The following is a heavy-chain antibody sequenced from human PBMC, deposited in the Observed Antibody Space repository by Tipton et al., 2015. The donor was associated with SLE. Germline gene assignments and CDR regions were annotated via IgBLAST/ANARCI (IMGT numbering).Heavy chain of an antibody. D-gene: IGHD1-26*01. J-gene: IGHJ4*02. CDR2: IYYSGST. CDR1: GGSISSHY. V-gene: IGHV4-59*08. CDR3: ARRPLSVGIPFDY. Sequence: TLSLTCTVSGGSISSHYWSWIRQPPGKGLEWIGYIYYSGSTNYNPSLKSRVTISVDTSKNQFSLKLSSVTAADTAVYYCARRPLSVGIPFDYWGQGTLVTVSS.